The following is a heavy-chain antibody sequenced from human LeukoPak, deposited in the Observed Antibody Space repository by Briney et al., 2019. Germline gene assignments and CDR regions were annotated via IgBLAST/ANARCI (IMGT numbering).Heavy chain of an antibody. J-gene: IGHJ6*03. Sequence: PGGSLRLSCAASGFSFSTYGMHWVRQAPGKGLEWVAVILYDGRNLYYSDSVKGRFTISRDNSKNTLFLQMNSLRAEDTAVYYCARSGDLRYSYYHYMDVWGKGTTVTVSS. CDR1: GFSFSTYG. CDR3: ARSGDLRYSYYHYMDV. D-gene: IGHD2-21*02. CDR2: ILYDGRNL. V-gene: IGHV3-33*01.